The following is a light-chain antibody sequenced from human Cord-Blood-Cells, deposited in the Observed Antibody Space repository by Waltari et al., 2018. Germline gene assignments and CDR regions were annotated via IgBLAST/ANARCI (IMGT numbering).Light chain of an antibody. CDR1: ALPTKY. V-gene: IGLV3-16*01. Sequence: SYELTQPPSVSVSLGQMARITCSGEALPTKYAYWYQQKPGQFPVLVIYKDSERPSGIPERFSGSSSGTIVTLTISGVQAEDEADYYCLSADSRVFGGGTKLTVL. J-gene: IGLJ3*02. CDR2: KDS. CDR3: LSADSRV.